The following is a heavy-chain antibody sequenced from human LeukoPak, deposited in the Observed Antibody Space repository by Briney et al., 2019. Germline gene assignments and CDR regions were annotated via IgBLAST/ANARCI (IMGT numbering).Heavy chain of an antibody. CDR2: ISGSGGST. V-gene: IGHV3-23*01. CDR3: ARLGDYVQYYFDY. J-gene: IGHJ4*02. D-gene: IGHD4-17*01. CDR1: RFTFSSYA. Sequence: PGGSLRLSCAASRFTFSSYAMSWVRQAPRKGLEWVSAISGSGGSTYYADSVKGRFTISRDNSKNTLYLQMNSLRAEDTAVYYCARLGDYVQYYFDYWGQGTLVTVSS.